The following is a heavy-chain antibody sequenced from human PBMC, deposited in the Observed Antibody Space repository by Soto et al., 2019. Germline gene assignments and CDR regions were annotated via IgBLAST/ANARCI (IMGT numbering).Heavy chain of an antibody. CDR1: GFTFSSYA. CDR2: ISGSGGST. Sequence: GGSLRLSCAASGFTFSSYAMSWVRQAPGKGLEWVSAISGSGGSTYYADSVKGRFTIYRDNSKNTLYLQMNSLRAEDTAVYYCAKADRITIFGVVISPVFGMDVWGQGTTVTVSS. V-gene: IGHV3-23*01. D-gene: IGHD3-3*01. CDR3: AKADRITIFGVVISPVFGMDV. J-gene: IGHJ6*02.